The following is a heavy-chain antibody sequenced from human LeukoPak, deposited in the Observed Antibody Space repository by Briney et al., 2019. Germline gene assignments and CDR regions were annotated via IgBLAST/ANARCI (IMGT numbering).Heavy chain of an antibody. CDR1: GYRFSSLW. J-gene: IGHJ4*02. D-gene: IGHD3-22*01. CDR3: ARRDYYDSSGPHLDY. V-gene: IGHV5-51*01. Sequence: GGALKVFWKGSGYRFSSLWNGRGPQVPGKGLEGMGVHYPGDSDTRYSPSFQGQVTISADKSISTAYLQWSSLKASDTAMYYCARRDYYDSSGPHLDYWGQGTLVTVSS. CDR2: HYPGDSDT.